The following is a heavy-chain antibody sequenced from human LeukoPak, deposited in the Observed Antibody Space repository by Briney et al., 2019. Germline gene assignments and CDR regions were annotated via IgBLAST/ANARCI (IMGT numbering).Heavy chain of an antibody. Sequence: ASVKVSCKASGYTFPNHGISWVRQAPGQGLEWMGWINPNSGGTNYAQKFQGRVTMTRDTSISTAYMELSRLRSDDTAVYYCASSWLQFQFDYWGQGTLVTVSS. V-gene: IGHV1-2*02. J-gene: IGHJ4*02. CDR1: GYTFPNHG. CDR2: INPNSGGT. D-gene: IGHD5-24*01. CDR3: ASSWLQFQFDY.